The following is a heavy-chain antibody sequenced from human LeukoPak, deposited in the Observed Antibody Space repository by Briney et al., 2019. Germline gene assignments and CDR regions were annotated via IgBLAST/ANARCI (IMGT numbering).Heavy chain of an antibody. Sequence: GGSLRLSCAASGFTFSSYWMSWVRQAPGKGLEWVANIKQDGSEKYYVDSVKGRFTISRDNAKNSLYLQINSLRAEDTAVYYCARIPIHGSGSFDYWGQGTLVTVSS. V-gene: IGHV3-7*03. CDR3: ARIPIHGSGSFDY. J-gene: IGHJ4*02. CDR1: GFTFSSYW. CDR2: IKQDGSEK. D-gene: IGHD3-10*01.